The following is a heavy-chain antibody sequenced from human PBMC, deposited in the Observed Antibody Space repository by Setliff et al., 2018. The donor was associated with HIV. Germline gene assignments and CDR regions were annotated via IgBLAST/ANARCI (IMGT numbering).Heavy chain of an antibody. D-gene: IGHD5-18*01. Sequence: GGSLRLSCVASGFTFNNAWMSWVRQAPGKGLEWVANIGQDGSEKNYVDSVKGRFTISRDNAKNMLYLQMNSLSADDTAVYYCGKDTAVSPVDAFDMWGQGTMVTVSS. CDR2: IGQDGSEK. V-gene: IGHV3-7*01. CDR3: GKDTAVSPVDAFDM. J-gene: IGHJ3*02. CDR1: GFTFNNAW.